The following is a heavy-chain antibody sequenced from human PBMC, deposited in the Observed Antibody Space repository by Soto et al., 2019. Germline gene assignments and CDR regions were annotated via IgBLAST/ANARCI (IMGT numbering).Heavy chain of an antibody. CDR3: ARSYSSGWWKYVTPGLWFDP. CDR2: IYYSGST. D-gene: IGHD6-19*01. CDR1: GGSISSGDYY. J-gene: IGHJ5*02. Sequence: PSETLSLTCTVSGGSISSGDYYWSWIRQPPGKGLEWIGYIYYSGSTYYNPSLKSRVTISVDTSKNQFSLKLSSVTAADTAVYYCARSYSSGWWKYVTPGLWFDPWGQGTLVTVSS. V-gene: IGHV4-30-4*01.